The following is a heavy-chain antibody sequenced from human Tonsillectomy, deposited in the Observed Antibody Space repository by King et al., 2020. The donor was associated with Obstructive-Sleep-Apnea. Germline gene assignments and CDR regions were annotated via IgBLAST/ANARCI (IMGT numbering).Heavy chain of an antibody. J-gene: IGHJ4*02. D-gene: IGHD1-26*01. CDR2: DYYSWRT. Sequence: QLQESGPGLVKPSETLSLTCTVSGGSISRSCCYWGWIRQPPGKGVEWVGADYYSWRTYYNPSLKSRVTMSVDTPTNQFSLKVTSVTAADTAVYYCAFGGSYYYFDNWGQGTLVTVSS. CDR3: AFGGSYYYFDN. V-gene: IGHV4-39*07. CDR1: GGSISRSCCY.